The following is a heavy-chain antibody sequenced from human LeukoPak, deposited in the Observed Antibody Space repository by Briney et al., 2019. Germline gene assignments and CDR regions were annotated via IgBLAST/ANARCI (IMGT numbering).Heavy chain of an antibody. Sequence: GGSLRLSCAASGFTFSSYSMNWVRQAPGKGLEWVANIKEDGSEKYYVDSVEGRFTISRDNAKNSLYLQMNSLRAEDTAVYYCVTNERWGQGTLVTVSS. CDR3: VTNER. J-gene: IGHJ4*02. CDR2: IKEDGSEK. CDR1: GFTFSSYS. V-gene: IGHV3-7*01. D-gene: IGHD1-1*01.